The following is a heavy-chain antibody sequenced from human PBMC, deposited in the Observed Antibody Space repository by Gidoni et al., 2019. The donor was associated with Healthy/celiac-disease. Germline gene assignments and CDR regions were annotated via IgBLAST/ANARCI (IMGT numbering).Heavy chain of an antibody. D-gene: IGHD5-18*01. CDR1: GFTFDDYA. J-gene: IGHJ6*02. V-gene: IGHV3-43*02. CDR3: AKVQLGYYYYGMDV. CDR2: ISGDGGST. Sequence: EVQLVESGGGVVQPGGSLRLSCAGSGFTFDDYAMHWVRQAPGKGLEWVSLISGDGGSTYYADSVKGRFTISRDNSKNSLYLQMNSLRTEDTALYYCAKVQLGYYYYGMDVWGQGTTVTVSS.